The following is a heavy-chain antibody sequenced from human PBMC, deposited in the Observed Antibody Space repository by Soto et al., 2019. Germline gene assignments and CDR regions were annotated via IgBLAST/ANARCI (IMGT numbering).Heavy chain of an antibody. CDR3: ARDRSVRYFDWLSTYYYSYYGMDV. CDR1: GFTFSYYY. V-gene: IGHV3-11*01. D-gene: IGHD3-9*01. Sequence: GGALRLSCAASGFTFSYYYMSWIRQAPGKGLEWVSYISSSGSTIYYADSVKGRFTISRDNAKNSLYLQMNSLRAEDTAVYYCARDRSVRYFDWLSTYYYSYYGMDVWGQGTTVTV. CDR2: ISSSGSTI. J-gene: IGHJ6*02.